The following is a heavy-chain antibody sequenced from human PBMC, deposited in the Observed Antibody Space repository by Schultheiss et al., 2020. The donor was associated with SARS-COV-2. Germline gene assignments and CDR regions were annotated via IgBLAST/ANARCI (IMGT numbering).Heavy chain of an antibody. D-gene: IGHD1-26*01. CDR2: INTNTGNP. J-gene: IGHJ3*02. CDR3: ARQKGGATLTSRYAFDI. CDR1: GYTFTSYA. Sequence: ASVKVSCKASGYTFTSYAMNWVRQAPGQGLEWMGWINTNTGNPTYAQGFTGRFVFSLDTSVSTAYLQISSLKAEDTAVYYCARQKGGATLTSRYAFDIWGQGTMVTVSS. V-gene: IGHV7-4-1*02.